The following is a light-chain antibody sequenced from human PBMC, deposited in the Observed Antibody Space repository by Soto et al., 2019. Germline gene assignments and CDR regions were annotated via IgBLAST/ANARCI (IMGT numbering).Light chain of an antibody. V-gene: IGLV2-11*01. CDR2: DVS. CDR1: SSDVGGYNY. CDR3: CSYAGSRNYV. Sequence: QSALTQPRSESGSPGQSVTISCTGTSSDVGGYNYVSWYQQHPGKAPKLMIYDVSKRPSGVPDRFSGSKSGNTASLTISGLQAEDEADYYCCSYAGSRNYVFGTGTKLTVL. J-gene: IGLJ1*01.